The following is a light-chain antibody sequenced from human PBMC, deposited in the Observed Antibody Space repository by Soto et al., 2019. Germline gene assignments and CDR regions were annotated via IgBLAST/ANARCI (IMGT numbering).Light chain of an antibody. V-gene: IGKV3-20*01. Sequence: EIVLTQSPGTLSLSPGERATLSCRASQSFSSTYLAWYQHKPGQAPRLLIYGASSSATGIPDKFTGSGSGTDCSLTISRLEPEDFALYYCQQYGSSPPYTFGQGTKMEIK. J-gene: IGKJ2*01. CDR2: GAS. CDR3: QQYGSSPPYT. CDR1: QSFSSTY.